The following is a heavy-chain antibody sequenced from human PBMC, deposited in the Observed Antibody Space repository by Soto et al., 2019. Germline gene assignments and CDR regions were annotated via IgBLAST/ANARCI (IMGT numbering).Heavy chain of an antibody. J-gene: IGHJ5*02. Sequence: SETLSLTCAVYGGSFSGYYWSWIRQPPGKGLEWIGEINHSGSTNYNPSLKSRVTISVDTSKNQFSLKLSSVTAADTAVYYCARGRIVVVPAAIGFGWIDPWGQGTLVTVSS. CDR2: INHSGST. CDR3: ARGRIVVVPAAIGFGWIDP. D-gene: IGHD2-2*01. CDR1: GGSFSGYY. V-gene: IGHV4-34*01.